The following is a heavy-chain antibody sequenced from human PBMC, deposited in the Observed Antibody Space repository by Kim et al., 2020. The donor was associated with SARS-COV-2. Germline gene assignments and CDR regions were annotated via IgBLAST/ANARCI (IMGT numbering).Heavy chain of an antibody. CDR1: GFTFSSYG. V-gene: IGHV3-30*18. CDR3: AKGNYDILTGYYYYFDY. Sequence: GGSLRLSCAASGFTFSSYGMHWVRQAPGKGLEWVAVISYDGSNKYYADSVKGRFTISRDNSKNTLYLQMNSLRAEDTAVYYCAKGNYDILTGYYYYFDYWAREPWSPSPQ. D-gene: IGHD3-9*01. CDR2: ISYDGSNK. J-gene: IGHJ4*02.